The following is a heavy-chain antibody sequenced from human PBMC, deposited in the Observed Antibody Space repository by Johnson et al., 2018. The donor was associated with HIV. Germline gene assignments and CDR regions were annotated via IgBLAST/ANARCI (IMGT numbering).Heavy chain of an antibody. V-gene: IGHV3-30*02. D-gene: IGHD6-19*01. J-gene: IGHJ3*02. Sequence: QVQLVESGGGVVQPGGSLRLTCKASGFSFSNYAIHWVRQAPGKGLEWVTFIQFDGSHKYYADSVKGRFTISRDNSKNTLYLQMNSLRAEDTAVYYCAKDLSSGWYHAFDIWGQGTMVTVSS. CDR1: GFSFSNYA. CDR2: IQFDGSHK. CDR3: AKDLSSGWYHAFDI.